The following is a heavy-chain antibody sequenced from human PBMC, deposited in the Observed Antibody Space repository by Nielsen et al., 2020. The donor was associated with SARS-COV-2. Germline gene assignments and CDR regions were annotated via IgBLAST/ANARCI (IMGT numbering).Heavy chain of an antibody. J-gene: IGHJ4*02. CDR2: INPSGGST. D-gene: IGHD6-13*01. V-gene: IGHV1-46*01. CDR3: ARESETYSSSWSIAPNFDY. Sequence: WVRQAPGQGLEWMGIINPSGGSTSYAQKFQGRVTMTRDTSTSTVYMELSSLRSEDTAVYYCARESETYSSSWSIAPNFDYWGQGTLVTVSS.